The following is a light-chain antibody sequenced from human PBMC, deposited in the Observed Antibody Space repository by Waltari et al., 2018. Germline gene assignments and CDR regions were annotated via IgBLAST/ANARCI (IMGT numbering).Light chain of an antibody. CDR3: CSYAGSHVV. J-gene: IGLJ2*01. Sequence: QSALTQPASVSGSPGQSITISCTGPTRDVGSYNLVSWYQPHPGKAPKLMIYEGSKRPSGVSNRFSGSKSGNTASLTISGLQAEDEADYYCCSYAGSHVVFGGGTKLTVL. V-gene: IGLV2-23*01. CDR1: TRDVGSYNL. CDR2: EGS.